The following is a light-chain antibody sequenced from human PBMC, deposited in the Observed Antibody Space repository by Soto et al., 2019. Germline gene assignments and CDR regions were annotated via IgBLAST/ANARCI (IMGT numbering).Light chain of an antibody. CDR2: DVT. Sequence: QSALTQPRSVSGSPGQSVTISCTGTSSDVGGYNSVSWYQHHPGKAPKLMIYDVTKRPSGVPDRFSGSKSGNTASLTISGLHAEDEDDYYCCSYAGSRVVFGGGTKLTVL. CDR3: CSYAGSRVV. V-gene: IGLV2-11*01. CDR1: SSDVGGYNS. J-gene: IGLJ2*01.